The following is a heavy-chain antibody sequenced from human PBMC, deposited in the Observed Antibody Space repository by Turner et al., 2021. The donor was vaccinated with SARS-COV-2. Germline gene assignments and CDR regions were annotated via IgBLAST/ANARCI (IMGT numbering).Heavy chain of an antibody. J-gene: IGHJ4*02. D-gene: IGHD3-22*01. CDR1: GGSISGYY. Sequence: QVQLQESGPGLVKPSETLSLTCPVSGGSISGYYWSWIRQPPGKGLEWIGYSYYSGSTNYNPTPKRRVTISVDAAKKQFSLKLRFVTAADTAAYLCAVHHYCESIGYRVGEDYWGQGTLVTVSS. CDR2: SYYSGST. CDR3: AVHHYCESIGYRVGEDY. V-gene: IGHV4-59*08.